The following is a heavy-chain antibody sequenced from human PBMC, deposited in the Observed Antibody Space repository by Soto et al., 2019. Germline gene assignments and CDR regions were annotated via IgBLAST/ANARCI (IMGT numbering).Heavy chain of an antibody. J-gene: IGHJ4*02. CDR3: ARQYYYGSGSQPIDY. Sequence: SETLSLTCTVSGGSVSSGSYYWSWIRQPPGKGLEWIGYIYYSGSTYYNPSLKSRVTISVDTSKNQFSLKLSSVTAADTAVYYCARQYYYGSGSQPIDYWGQGTLVTVSS. V-gene: IGHV4-61*01. CDR2: IYYSGST. D-gene: IGHD3-10*01. CDR1: GGSVSSGSYY.